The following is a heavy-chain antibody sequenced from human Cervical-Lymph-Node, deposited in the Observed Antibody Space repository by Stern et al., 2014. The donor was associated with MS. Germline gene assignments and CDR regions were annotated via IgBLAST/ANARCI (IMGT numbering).Heavy chain of an antibody. CDR3: ARGGASWRYGMDV. D-gene: IGHD5-12*01. CDR2: SNSNTGHP. V-gene: IGHV7-4-1*02. CDR1: GYSFTNYA. J-gene: IGHJ6*02. Sequence: QVQLVESGSELKKPGASVKVSCKASGYSFTNYAMNWVRQAPGQGLEWMGWSNSNTGHPTYGQGYTGRFVLSLDTSVSTAYLQISSLKVEDTAVYYCARGGASWRYGMDVWGQGTTVTVSS.